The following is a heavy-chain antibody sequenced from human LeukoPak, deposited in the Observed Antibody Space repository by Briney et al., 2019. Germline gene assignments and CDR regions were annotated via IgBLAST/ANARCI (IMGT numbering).Heavy chain of an antibody. CDR3: ARGDCSGDNCYLPEYFQH. CDR2: ISAYNGYT. CDR1: GYTFTSYG. D-gene: IGHD2-15*01. J-gene: IGHJ1*01. V-gene: IGHV1-18*01. Sequence: ASVKVSCKASGYTFTSYGISWVRQAPGQGLEWMGWISAYNGYTDYAQKLQGRVTMTTDTSTNTAYMELRSLRSDDTAVYYCARGDCSGDNCYLPEYFQHWGQGTLVTVSS.